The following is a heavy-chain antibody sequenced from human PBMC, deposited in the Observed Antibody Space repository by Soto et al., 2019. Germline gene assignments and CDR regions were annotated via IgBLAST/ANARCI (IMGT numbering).Heavy chain of an antibody. Sequence: SETLSLTCTVSGGSISSSSYYWGWIRQPPGKGLEWIGSIYYSGSTYYNPSLKSRVTISVDTSKNQFSLKLSSVTAADTAVYYCARRLVGATPFDYWGQGTLVTVSS. CDR1: GGSISSSSYY. D-gene: IGHD1-26*01. CDR2: IYYSGST. J-gene: IGHJ4*02. V-gene: IGHV4-39*01. CDR3: ARRLVGATPFDY.